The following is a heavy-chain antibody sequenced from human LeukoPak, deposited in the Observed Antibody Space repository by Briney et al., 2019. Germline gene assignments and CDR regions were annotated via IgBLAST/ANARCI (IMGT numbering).Heavy chain of an antibody. CDR1: GGSISSGGYY. CDR2: IYYSGST. CDR3: ARERRDDGYSYGSYYGMDV. J-gene: IGHJ6*02. V-gene: IGHV4-31*03. D-gene: IGHD5-18*01. Sequence: SQTLSLTCTVSGGSISSGGYYWSWIRQHPGKGLEWIGYIYYSGSTYYNPSLKSRVTISVDTSKNQFSLKLSSATAADTAVYYCARERRDDGYSYGSYYGMDVWGQGTTVTVSS.